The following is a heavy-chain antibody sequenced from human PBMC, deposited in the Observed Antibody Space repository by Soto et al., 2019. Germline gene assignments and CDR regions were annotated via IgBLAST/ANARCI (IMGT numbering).Heavy chain of an antibody. CDR1: GYTFTGYY. J-gene: IGHJ4*02. V-gene: IGHV1-2*04. D-gene: IGHD3-3*01. CDR2: INPNSGGT. CDR3: ARGWSGYGTIYDY. Sequence: ASVKVSCKASGYTFTGYYMHWVRQAPGQGLEWMGWINPNSGGTNYAQKFQGWVTMTRDTSISTAYMELSRLRSDDTAVYYCARGWSGYGTIYDYWGQGTLVTVSS.